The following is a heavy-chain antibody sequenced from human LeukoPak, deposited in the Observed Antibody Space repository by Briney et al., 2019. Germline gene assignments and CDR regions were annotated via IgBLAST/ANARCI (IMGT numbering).Heavy chain of an antibody. CDR3: TKEMALGIAVAGFFDF. CDR1: GFTFSNYA. J-gene: IGHJ4*02. CDR2: ISASGGSS. V-gene: IGHV3-23*01. D-gene: IGHD6-19*01. Sequence: GGSLRLSCAASGFTFSNYAINWVRQAPGKGLEWVSAISASGGSSYYADSVRDRFTISRDNSKNMLYLKMSSLRAEDTAVYYCTKEMALGIAVAGFFDFWGQGTLVTVSS.